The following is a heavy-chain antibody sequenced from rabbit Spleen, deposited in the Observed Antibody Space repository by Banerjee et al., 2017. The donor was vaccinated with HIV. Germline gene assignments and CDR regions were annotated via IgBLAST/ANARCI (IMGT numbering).Heavy chain of an antibody. CDR3: ARDTGSSFSSYGMDL. J-gene: IGHJ6*01. CDR1: GFSFSSSYY. V-gene: IGHV1S40*01. CDR2: INAVTGKA. D-gene: IGHD8-1*01. Sequence: QSLEESGGGLVQPEGSLTLTCTASGFSFSSSYYMCWVRQAPGKGLEWIACINAVTGKAVYATWAKGRFTFSKTSSTTVTLQMTSLTVADTATYFCARDTGSSFSSYGMDLWGPGTLVTVS.